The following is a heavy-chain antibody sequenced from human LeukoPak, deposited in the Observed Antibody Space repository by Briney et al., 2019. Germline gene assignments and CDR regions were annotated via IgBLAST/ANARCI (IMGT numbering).Heavy chain of an antibody. D-gene: IGHD2-8*02. CDR2: TYYRSKWYN. J-gene: IGHJ4*02. CDR3: ARTTGHFDY. V-gene: IGHV6-1*01. CDR1: ADSVSSKSAA. Sequence: SQTLSLTCAISADSVSSKSAAWNWIRQSPSRGLEWLGRTYYRSKWYNEYAVSLKGRITINPDTSKNQFSLQLNSVAPEDTAVYYCARTTGHFDYWGQGTLVTVSS.